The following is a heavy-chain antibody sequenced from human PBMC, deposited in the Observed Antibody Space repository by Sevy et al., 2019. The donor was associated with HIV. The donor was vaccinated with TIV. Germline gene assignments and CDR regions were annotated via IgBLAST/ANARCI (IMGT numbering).Heavy chain of an antibody. CDR1: GFTFSDYY. CDR2: ISSSGSTI. Sequence: GGSLRLSCAASGFTFSDYYMSWIRQAPGKGLEWVSYISSSGSTIYYADSVKGRFTISRDNAKNSLYLQMNGLRAEDTAVYYCAREVDIVVVPAAILDYGMDVWGQGTTVTVSS. CDR3: AREVDIVVVPAAILDYGMDV. V-gene: IGHV3-11*01. J-gene: IGHJ6*02. D-gene: IGHD2-2*03.